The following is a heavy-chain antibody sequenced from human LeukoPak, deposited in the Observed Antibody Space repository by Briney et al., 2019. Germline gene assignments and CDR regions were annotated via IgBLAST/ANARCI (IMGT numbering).Heavy chain of an antibody. J-gene: IGHJ4*02. V-gene: IGHV3-23*01. Sequence: GGSLRLSCAASGFTFNNYAMNWVRQAPGKGLEWVSHISPSGDSTYYADSVKGRFTISRDSSKNTLSLQMNSLRAEDTAVYYCAKIPKGGYFDYWGQGTLVTVSS. CDR1: GFTFNNYA. D-gene: IGHD2-2*01. CDR3: AKIPKGGYFDY. CDR2: ISPSGDST.